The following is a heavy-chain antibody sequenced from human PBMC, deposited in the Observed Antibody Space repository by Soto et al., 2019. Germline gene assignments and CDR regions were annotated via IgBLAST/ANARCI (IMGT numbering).Heavy chain of an antibody. Sequence: GGSLRLSCADSGFTFSSYAMHWVRQAPGKGLEWVAIISYDGSIKYYADSVKGRFTISRDNSKNTLYLQMNSLRAEDTAVYYCARDLSGYGYDYWGQGTLVTVSS. V-gene: IGHV3-30*04. CDR2: ISYDGSIK. CDR1: GFTFSSYA. D-gene: IGHD5-18*01. J-gene: IGHJ4*02. CDR3: ARDLSGYGYDY.